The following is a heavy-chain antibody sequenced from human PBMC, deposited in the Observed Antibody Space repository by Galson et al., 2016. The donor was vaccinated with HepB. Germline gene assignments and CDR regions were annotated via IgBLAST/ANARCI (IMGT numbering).Heavy chain of an antibody. CDR2: ISPYNGNT. CDR3: ASHTLGYCSSTSCPLGYYYYGMDV. J-gene: IGHJ6*04. D-gene: IGHD2-2*01. Sequence: SVKVSCKASGYTFSNYGFTWVRQAPGQGLEWMGWISPYNGNTNYAQNLQGRVAMTTDTSTNTAYMELRSLRSDDTAVYYCASHTLGYCSSTSCPLGYYYYGMDVWGKGTTVTVSS. V-gene: IGHV1-18*01. CDR1: GYTFSNYG.